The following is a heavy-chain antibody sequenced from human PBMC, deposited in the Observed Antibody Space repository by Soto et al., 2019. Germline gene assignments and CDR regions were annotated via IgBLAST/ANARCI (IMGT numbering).Heavy chain of an antibody. CDR2: IWYDGSNK. Sequence: GGSLRLSCAASGFTFSSYGMHWVRQAPGKGLEWVAVIWYDGSNKYYADSVKGRFTISRDNSKNTLYLQMNSLRAEDTAVYYCAREPRGDYYYDYWGQGTLVTVSS. V-gene: IGHV3-33*01. J-gene: IGHJ4*02. CDR1: GFTFSSYG. CDR3: AREPRGDYYYDY. D-gene: IGHD3-3*01.